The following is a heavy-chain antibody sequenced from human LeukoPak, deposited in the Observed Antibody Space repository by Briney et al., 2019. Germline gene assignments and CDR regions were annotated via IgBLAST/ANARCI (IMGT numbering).Heavy chain of an antibody. J-gene: IGHJ4*02. CDR2: MKSNNGHT. Sequence: ASVKVSCKASGYTFTSFDFNWVRQATGQGLEWMGWMKSNNGHTGYAQKLQGRVTMTTDTSTSTAYMELRSLRSDDTAVYYCARDLFGDGYNLHYWGQGTLVTVSS. CDR3: ARDLFGDGYNLHY. V-gene: IGHV1-8*01. CDR1: GYTFTSFD. D-gene: IGHD5-24*01.